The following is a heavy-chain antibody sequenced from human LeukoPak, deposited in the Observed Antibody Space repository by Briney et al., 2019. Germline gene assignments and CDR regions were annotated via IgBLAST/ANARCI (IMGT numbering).Heavy chain of an antibody. CDR1: GYTFTSYG. Sequence: GASVKVSCKASGYTFTSYGISWVRQAPGQGLERMGWISAYNGNTNYAQKLQGRVTMTTDTSTSTAYMELRSLRSDDTAVYYCARVSLRFLEWLLPQKYYYYCMDVWGKGTTVTVSS. J-gene: IGHJ6*03. D-gene: IGHD3-3*01. CDR2: ISAYNGNT. V-gene: IGHV1-18*01. CDR3: ARVSLRFLEWLLPQKYYYYCMDV.